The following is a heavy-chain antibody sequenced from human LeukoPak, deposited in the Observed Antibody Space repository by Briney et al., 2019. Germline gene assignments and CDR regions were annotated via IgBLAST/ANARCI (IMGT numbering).Heavy chain of an antibody. CDR2: IIPILGIA. D-gene: IGHD5-18*01. Sequence: GASVKVSCKASGGTFSSYAISWVRQAPGQGLEWMGRIIPILGIANYAQKFQGRVTITADKSTSTAYMELSSLRSEDTAVYYCASDGLPAMVTVWGQGTLVTVSS. J-gene: IGHJ4*02. V-gene: IGHV1-69*04. CDR3: ASDGLPAMVTV. CDR1: GGTFSSYA.